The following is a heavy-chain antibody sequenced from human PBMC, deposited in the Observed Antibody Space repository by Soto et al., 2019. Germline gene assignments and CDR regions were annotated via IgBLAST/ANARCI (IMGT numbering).Heavy chain of an antibody. CDR3: ARPWDTMVRGVIITYGGFDP. J-gene: IGHJ5*02. V-gene: IGHV4-39*01. CDR2: IYYSGST. Sequence: QLQLQESGPGLVKPSETLSLTCTVSGGSISSSSYYWGWIRQPPGKGLEWIGSIYYSGSTYYNPSLKSRVTISVDTSKNQFSLKLSSVTAADTAVYYCARPWDTMVRGVIITYGGFDPWGQGTRVTVSS. CDR1: GGSISSSSYY. D-gene: IGHD3-10*01.